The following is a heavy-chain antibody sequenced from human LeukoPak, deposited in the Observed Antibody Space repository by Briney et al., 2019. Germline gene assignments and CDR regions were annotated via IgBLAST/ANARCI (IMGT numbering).Heavy chain of an antibody. J-gene: IGHJ6*02. CDR1: GGSISSSSYY. CDR3: ASPPKDPYYYYGMDV. Sequence: PSETLSLTCTVSGGSISSSSYYWGWTRQPPGKGLEWIGSIYYSGSTYYNPSLKSRVTISVDTSKNQFSLKLSSVTAADTAVYYCASPPKDPYYYYGMDVWGQGTTVTVSS. CDR2: IYYSGST. V-gene: IGHV4-39*01.